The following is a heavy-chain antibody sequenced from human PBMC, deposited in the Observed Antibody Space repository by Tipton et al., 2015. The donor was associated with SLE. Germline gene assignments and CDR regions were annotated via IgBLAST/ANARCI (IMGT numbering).Heavy chain of an antibody. CDR3: ARGVGGLDYDSGSYYGNWFDP. CDR1: GGSISSSNW. V-gene: IGHV4-4*02. J-gene: IGHJ5*02. Sequence: TLSLTCAVSGGSISSSNWCSWVRQAPGKGLEWIEETHHSGTSNYNPSLKSRVTISIDKSKNDFSLKLSSVTAADTAVYYCARGVGGLDYDSGSYYGNWFDPWGQGILVTVSS. D-gene: IGHD3-10*01. CDR2: THHSGTS.